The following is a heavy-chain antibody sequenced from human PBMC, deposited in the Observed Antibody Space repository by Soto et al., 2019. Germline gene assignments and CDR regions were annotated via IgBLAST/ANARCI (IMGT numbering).Heavy chain of an antibody. J-gene: IGHJ6*03. CDR1: GFTFSSYA. V-gene: IGHV3-23*01. Sequence: PGGSRRLSCAASGFTFSSYAMSWVRQAPGKGLEWVSAISGSGGSTYYADSVKGRFTISRDNSKNTLYLQMNSLRAEDTAVYYCAKGRGVRGVITNNYYYYMDVWGKGTTVTVSS. CDR2: ISGSGGST. CDR3: AKGRGVRGVITNNYYYYMDV. D-gene: IGHD3-10*01.